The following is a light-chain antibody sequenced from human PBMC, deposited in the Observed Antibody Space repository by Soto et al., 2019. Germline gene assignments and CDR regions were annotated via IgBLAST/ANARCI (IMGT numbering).Light chain of an antibody. V-gene: IGKV3-11*01. CDR2: AAS. J-gene: IGKJ4*01. CDR3: QQRNNWLT. Sequence: DIVLTQSPATLSLSPGERATLSCRASQSVGTSLAWFQHKPGQAPRLLLYAASNRAAGIPVRFSGSGSGTHFSLTISSLEPEDVAVYYCQQRNNWLTFGGGTRVEIK. CDR1: QSVGTS.